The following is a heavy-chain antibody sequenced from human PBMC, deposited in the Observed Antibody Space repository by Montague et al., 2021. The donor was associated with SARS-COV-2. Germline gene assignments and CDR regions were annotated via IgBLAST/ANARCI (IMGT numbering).Heavy chain of an antibody. V-gene: IGHV4-30-2*01. CDR3: AKTCITMVRGIYDTFDV. J-gene: IGHJ3*01. Sequence: TLSLTCAVSGGPVSSGGYSWTWIRQRPGEGLEWIGYMHHDGSTFYNPSLGRRVTISVERSKNQFSLKLSSVTAADTAMYFCAKTCITMVRGIYDTFDVWGQGTMVTVSS. CDR1: GGPVSSGGYS. CDR2: MHHDGST. D-gene: IGHD3-10*01.